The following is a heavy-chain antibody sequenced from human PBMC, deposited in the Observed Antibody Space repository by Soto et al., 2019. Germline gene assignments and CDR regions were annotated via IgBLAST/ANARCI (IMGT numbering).Heavy chain of an antibody. J-gene: IGHJ4*02. CDR1: GGTFSSYA. CDR3: ARASGHYYDSSGYLHYFDY. CDR2: IIPIFGTA. D-gene: IGHD3-22*01. Sequence: QVQLVQSGAEVKKPRSSVKVSCKASGGTFSSYAISWVRQAPGQGLEWMGGIIPIFGTANYAQKFQGRVTITADESTSTAYMELSSLRSEDTTVYYCARASGHYYDSSGYLHYFDYWGQGTLVTVSS. V-gene: IGHV1-69*01.